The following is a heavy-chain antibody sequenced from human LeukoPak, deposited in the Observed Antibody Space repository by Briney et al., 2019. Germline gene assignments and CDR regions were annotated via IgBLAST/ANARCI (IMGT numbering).Heavy chain of an antibody. V-gene: IGHV3-33*01. Sequence: GGSLRLSCAASGFTFSSYGMHWVRQAPGKGLEWVAVIWYNGSNKYYTDSVKGRFTISRDNSKNTLYLQMNSLRAEDTAVYFCASGPLYDYGDYHYDYWGQGTLVTVSS. D-gene: IGHD4-17*01. J-gene: IGHJ4*02. CDR2: IWYNGSNK. CDR1: GFTFSSYG. CDR3: ASGPLYDYGDYHYDY.